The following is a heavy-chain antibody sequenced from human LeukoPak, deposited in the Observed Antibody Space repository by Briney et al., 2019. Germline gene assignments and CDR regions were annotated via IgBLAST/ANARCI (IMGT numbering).Heavy chain of an antibody. CDR3: ATAGGAV. J-gene: IGHJ4*02. Sequence: GGSLRLSCAASGFAFSTSWMTWVRQAPGKGLEFVANIREDGSQRYYVDSVKGRLSISRDNSKNSLYLQLNSLRAEDTAVYYCATAGGAVWGQGTLVTVSS. CDR1: GFAFSTSW. D-gene: IGHD3-10*01. V-gene: IGHV3-7*01. CDR2: IREDGSQR.